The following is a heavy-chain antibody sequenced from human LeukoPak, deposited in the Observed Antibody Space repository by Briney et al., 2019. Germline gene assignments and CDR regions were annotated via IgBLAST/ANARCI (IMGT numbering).Heavy chain of an antibody. D-gene: IGHD2-2*01. V-gene: IGHV3-33*08. CDR3: ARALVPAAITR. CDR2: IWYDGSNK. J-gene: IGHJ4*02. CDR1: GFTFSSYA. Sequence: GGSLRLSCAASGFTFSSYAMHWVRQAPGKGLEWVAVIWYDGSNKYYADSVKGRFTISRDNSKNTLYLQMNSLRAEDTAVYYCARALVPAAITRWGQGTLVTVSS.